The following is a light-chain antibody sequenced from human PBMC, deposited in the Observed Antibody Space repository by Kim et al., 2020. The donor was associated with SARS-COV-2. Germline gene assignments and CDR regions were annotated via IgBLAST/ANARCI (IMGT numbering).Light chain of an antibody. CDR2: AAS. CDR3: QQYGSSPLT. V-gene: IGKV3-20*01. Sequence: SPGERATRSCRASQSVSSSNLAWYQQTAGQAPRLLIYAASRRATDIPDRFSGSGSGTDFTLTISRLEPEDFALYYCQQYGSSPLTFGGGTKVDIK. CDR1: QSVSSSN. J-gene: IGKJ4*01.